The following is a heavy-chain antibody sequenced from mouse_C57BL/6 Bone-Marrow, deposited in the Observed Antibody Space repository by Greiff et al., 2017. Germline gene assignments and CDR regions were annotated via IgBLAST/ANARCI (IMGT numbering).Heavy chain of an antibody. CDR3: SSFDGNYFDC. V-gene: IGHV14-4*01. CDR2: IDPEIGDT. CDR1: GFNIKDDY. J-gene: IGHJ2*01. D-gene: IGHD2-3*01. Sequence: VQLQQSGAELVRPGASVKLSCTASGFNIKDDYIHWVKQRPEQGLEWIGWIDPEIGDTEYASKFQGKAPITSDTSSNTAYLQLSSLTSEDTAVYYCSSFDGNYFDCWGQGTPLTVAS.